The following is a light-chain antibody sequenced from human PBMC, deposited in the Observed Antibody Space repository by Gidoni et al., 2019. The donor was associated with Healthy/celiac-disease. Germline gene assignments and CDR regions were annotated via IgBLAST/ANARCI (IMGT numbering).Light chain of an antibody. V-gene: IGKV4-1*01. Sequence: DIVMTQSPDSLAVSLGERATINCKSSQSVLYSTNNKNYLAWYQQKPGQPPELLIYWASTRESGVPDRFSGSGSGTDFTLTISSLQAEDVAFYYCQQYYSTPFTFGPGTKVDIK. CDR2: WAS. J-gene: IGKJ3*01. CDR3: QQYYSTPFT. CDR1: QSVLYSTNNKNY.